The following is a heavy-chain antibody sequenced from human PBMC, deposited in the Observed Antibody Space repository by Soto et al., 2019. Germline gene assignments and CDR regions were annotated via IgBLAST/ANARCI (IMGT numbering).Heavy chain of an antibody. J-gene: IGHJ5*02. CDR2: ISGSGGST. V-gene: IGHV3-23*01. D-gene: IGHD6-13*01. CDR3: ANTGPQAQQLGWFDP. Sequence: GGSLRLSCAASGFTFSSYAMSWVRQAPGKGLEWVSAISGSGGSTYYADSVKGRFTISRDNSKNTLYLQMNSLRAEDTAVYYCANTGPQAQQLGWFDPWGQGTLVTVSS. CDR1: GFTFSSYA.